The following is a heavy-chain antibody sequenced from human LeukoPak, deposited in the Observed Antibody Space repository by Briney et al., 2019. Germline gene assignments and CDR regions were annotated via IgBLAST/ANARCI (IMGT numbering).Heavy chain of an antibody. CDR3: ARGATISETGYFDF. CDR2: FDHRGDT. J-gene: IGHJ4*03. V-gene: IGHV4-34*01. CDR1: GGSFSRYY. D-gene: IGHD5-24*01. Sequence: SETLSLTCAVYGGSFSRYYWSWIRQSPGKGLEWIAEFDHRGDTNYNPSVESRVTISVDTSKNQFSLKMRSLSAADTALYYCARGATISETGYFDFWGQGTLVTVSS.